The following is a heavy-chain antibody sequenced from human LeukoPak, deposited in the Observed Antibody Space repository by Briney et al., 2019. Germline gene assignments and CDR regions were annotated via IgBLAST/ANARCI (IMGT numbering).Heavy chain of an antibody. CDR2: ISYDGSNK. Sequence: PGGSLRLSCAASGFTFSSYGMHWVRQAPGKGLEWVAVISYDGSNKYYADSVKGRFTISRDNSKNTLYLQMNSLRAEDTAVYYCAKTMVRGVIWDYWGQGTLVTVSS. CDR1: GFTFSSYG. V-gene: IGHV3-30*18. D-gene: IGHD3-10*01. J-gene: IGHJ4*02. CDR3: AKTMVRGVIWDY.